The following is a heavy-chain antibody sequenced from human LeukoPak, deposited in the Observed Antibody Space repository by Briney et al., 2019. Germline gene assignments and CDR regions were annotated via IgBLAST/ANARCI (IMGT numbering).Heavy chain of an antibody. D-gene: IGHD6-19*01. CDR3: AREVTGIAVAGNSSNY. CDR2: ISYDGSNK. J-gene: IGHJ4*02. CDR1: GFTFSSYA. Sequence: GGSLRLSCAASGFTFSSYAMHWVRQAPGKGLEWVAVISYDGSNKYYADSVKGRFTISRDNSKNTLYLQMNSLRAEDTAVYYCAREVTGIAVAGNSSNYWGQGTLVTVSS. V-gene: IGHV3-30*14.